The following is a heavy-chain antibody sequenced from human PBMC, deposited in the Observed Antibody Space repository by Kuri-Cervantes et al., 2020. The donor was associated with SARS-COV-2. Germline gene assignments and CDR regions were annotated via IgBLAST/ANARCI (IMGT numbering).Heavy chain of an antibody. Sequence: ASVKVSCKASGYTFTGYYMHWVRQAPGQGLEWMGWINPNSGGTNYAQKFQGRVTMTRDTSTTTVYMELSSLKSEDTAVYYCVGCSNTSCSRETFDYWGQGTLVTVSS. J-gene: IGHJ4*02. CDR2: INPNSGGT. CDR3: VGCSNTSCSRETFDY. V-gene: IGHV1-2*02. CDR1: GYTFTGYY. D-gene: IGHD2-2*01.